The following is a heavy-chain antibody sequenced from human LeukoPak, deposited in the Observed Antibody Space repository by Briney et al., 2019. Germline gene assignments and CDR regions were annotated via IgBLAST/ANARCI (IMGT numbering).Heavy chain of an antibody. Sequence: ASVKVSCKASGYTFTGYYMHWVRQAPGEGLEWMGWINPNSGGTNYAQKFQGRVTMTRDTSISTAYMELSRLRSDDTAVYYCARAGGKYDSRTVGYWGQGTLVTVSS. J-gene: IGHJ4*02. CDR1: GYTFTGYY. CDR3: ARAGGKYDSRTVGY. D-gene: IGHD3-22*01. CDR2: INPNSGGT. V-gene: IGHV1-2*02.